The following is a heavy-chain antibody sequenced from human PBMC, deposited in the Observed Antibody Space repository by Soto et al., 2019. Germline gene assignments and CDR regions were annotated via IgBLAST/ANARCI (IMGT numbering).Heavy chain of an antibody. V-gene: IGHV3-30-3*01. CDR1: GFSFRNYN. CDR2: VSHDGVNK. J-gene: IGHJ3*02. D-gene: IGHD2-15*01. Sequence: QMQLVESGGGVVQPGRSLRLSCAASGFSFRNYNLHWVRQAPGKGLEWVAVVSHDGVNKHYAESVKGRLSISRDSSRDTLYLQMNSLRPEVTAVYYCVRETQIVMVVVPTPGSPGAFDMWGQGTMVTVSS. CDR3: VRETQIVMVVVPTPGSPGAFDM.